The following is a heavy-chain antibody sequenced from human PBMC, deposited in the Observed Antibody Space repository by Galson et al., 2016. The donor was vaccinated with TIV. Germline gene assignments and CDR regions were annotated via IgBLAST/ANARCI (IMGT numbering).Heavy chain of an antibody. CDR1: GFTFSRFT. CDR3: AKDTSSAYSGYGYFDY. CDR2: MSASGGST. Sequence: SLRLSCAGSGFTFSRFTMCWVRQAPGKGLQWVSSMSASGGSTYYADSVKGRFTISREISKNTLYLQMNSLRAEDTAVYYCAKDTSSAYSGYGYFDYWGQGTLVTVSS. D-gene: IGHD5-12*01. V-gene: IGHV3-23*01. J-gene: IGHJ4*02.